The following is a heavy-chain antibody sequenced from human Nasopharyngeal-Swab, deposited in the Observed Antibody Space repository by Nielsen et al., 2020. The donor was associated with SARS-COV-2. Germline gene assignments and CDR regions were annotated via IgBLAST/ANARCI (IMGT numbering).Heavy chain of an antibody. V-gene: IGHV4-34*01. J-gene: IGHJ1*01. CDR1: GGSFSGYY. D-gene: IGHD6-6*01. CDR3: ARGRYSSSPREYFQH. CDR2: INHSGST. Sequence: GSLRLSCAVYGGSFSGYYWSWIRQPPGKGLEWIGEINHSGSTNYNPSPKSRVTISVDTSKNQFSLKLSSVTAADTAVYYCARGRYSSSPREYFQHWGQGTLVTVSS.